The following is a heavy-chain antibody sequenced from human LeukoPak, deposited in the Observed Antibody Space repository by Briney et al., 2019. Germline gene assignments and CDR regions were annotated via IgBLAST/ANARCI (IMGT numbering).Heavy chain of an antibody. CDR3: ARGTYYYDSSGYYYYFDY. CDR2: MNPNSGNT. J-gene: IGHJ4*02. Sequence: GASVKVSCKASGYTFTGYYMHWVRQATGQGLEWMGWMNPNSGNTGYAQKFQGRVTITRNTSISTAYMELSSLRSEDTAVYYCARGTYYYDSSGYYYYFDYWGQGTLVTVSS. CDR1: GYTFTGYY. D-gene: IGHD3-22*01. V-gene: IGHV1-8*03.